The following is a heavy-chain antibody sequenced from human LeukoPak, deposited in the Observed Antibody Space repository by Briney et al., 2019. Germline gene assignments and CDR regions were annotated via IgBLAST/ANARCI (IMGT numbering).Heavy chain of an antibody. CDR2: ISYDGSNK. CDR1: GFTFSSYA. CDR3: ATHTAMDDYFDY. Sequence: GGSLRLSCAASGFTFSSYAMHWVRQASGKGLEWVAVISYDGSNKYYADSVKGRFTISRDNSKNTLYLQMNSLRAEDTAVYYCATHTAMDDYFDYWGQGTLVTVSS. J-gene: IGHJ4*02. D-gene: IGHD5-18*01. V-gene: IGHV3-30-3*01.